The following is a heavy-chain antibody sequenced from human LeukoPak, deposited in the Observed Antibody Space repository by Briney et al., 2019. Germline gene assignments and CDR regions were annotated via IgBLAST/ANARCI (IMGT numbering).Heavy chain of an antibody. CDR1: GDSVSSNSAA. V-gene: IGHV6-1*01. D-gene: IGHD6-13*01. J-gene: IGHJ1*01. CDR3: ARESTAAAGTDEYFQH. CDR2: TYYRSKWYN. Sequence: SQTLSLTCAISGDSVSSNSAAWNWIRQSPSRGLEWLGRTYYRSKWYNDYAVSVKSRITINPDTSKNQFSLRLNSVTPEDTAVYYCARESTAAAGTDEYFQHWGQGTLVTVSS.